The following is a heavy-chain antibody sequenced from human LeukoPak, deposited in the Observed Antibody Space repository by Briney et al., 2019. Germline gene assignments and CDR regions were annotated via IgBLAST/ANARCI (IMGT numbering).Heavy chain of an antibody. CDR1: GSTLSDLS. CDR3: VTDRARLFWYFDL. J-gene: IGHJ2*01. V-gene: IGHV1-24*01. Sequence: ASVKVSFTVSGSTLSDLSIYWVRQAPGKGLEYVGGSDPEDGETFHAQNFQGRVTMTEDTSIDTAYMELSSLRSEDTAVYYCVTDRARLFWYFDLWGRGTLVTVSS. D-gene: IGHD2-21*02. CDR2: SDPEDGET.